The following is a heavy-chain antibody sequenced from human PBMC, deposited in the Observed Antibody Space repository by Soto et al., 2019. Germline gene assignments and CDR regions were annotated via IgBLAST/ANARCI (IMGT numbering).Heavy chain of an antibody. CDR1: GFTFGSYA. CDR2: IKSKTDGGTI. J-gene: IGHJ1*01. D-gene: IGHD6-13*01. CDR3: TTIGSSWGA. V-gene: IGHV3-15*02. Sequence: EVQLLESGGTLVQPGGSLRLSCAASGFTFGSYAMSWVRQAPGKGLEWVGRIKSKTDGGTIDYAAPVKGRFTISRDDSKNTLFLQMNSLKTEDTAMYYCTTIGSSWGAWGQGTLVTVSS.